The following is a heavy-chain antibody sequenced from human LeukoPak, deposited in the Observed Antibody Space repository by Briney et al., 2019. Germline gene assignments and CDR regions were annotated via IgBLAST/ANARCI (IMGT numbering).Heavy chain of an antibody. Sequence: GGSLRLSCAASGFTFSSYWMSWVRQAPGKGLEWVANIKQDGSEKYYVDSVKGRFTISRDNAKNSLYLQMNSLRAEDTAVYYCARVVGGSSSWAGYYYYYMDVWGKGTTVTVSS. CDR2: IKQDGSEK. D-gene: IGHD6-13*01. V-gene: IGHV3-7*01. CDR3: ARVVGGSSSWAGYYYYYMDV. J-gene: IGHJ6*03. CDR1: GFTFSSYW.